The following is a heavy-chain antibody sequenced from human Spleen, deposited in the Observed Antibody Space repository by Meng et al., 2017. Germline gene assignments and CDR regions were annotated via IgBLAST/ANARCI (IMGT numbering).Heavy chain of an antibody. D-gene: IGHD3-16*01. J-gene: IGHJ4*02. CDR1: GDIVSSKSAA. CDR2: TYYRSKWSK. Sequence: QVQLQQSGPGLVKPPQTLSLTCAISGDIVSSKSAAWHWIRQSPSRGLEWLGRTYYRSKWSKDYAVSVKSRITVNPDTSKNQFSLQLNSVTPEDTAVYYCARVGAGGVLDFWGQGTLVTVSS. V-gene: IGHV6-1*01. CDR3: ARVGAGGVLDF.